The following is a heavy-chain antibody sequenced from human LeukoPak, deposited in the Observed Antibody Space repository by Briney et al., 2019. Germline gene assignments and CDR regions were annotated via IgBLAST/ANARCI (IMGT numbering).Heavy chain of an antibody. V-gene: IGHV4-38-2*02. J-gene: IGHJ6*04. CDR1: GYSISSGYY. CDR2: IYHSGST. Sequence: SETLSLTCAVSGYSISSGYYWGWIRQPPGKGLEWIGSIYHSGSTYYNPSLKSRVAISVDTSKNQFSLKLSSVTAADTAVYYCARDRDLSGGMDVWGKGTTVTVSS. D-gene: IGHD3-10*01. CDR3: ARDRDLSGGMDV.